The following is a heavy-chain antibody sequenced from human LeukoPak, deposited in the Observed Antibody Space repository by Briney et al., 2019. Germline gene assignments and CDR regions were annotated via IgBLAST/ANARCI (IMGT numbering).Heavy chain of an antibody. CDR2: ISYDGNNK. D-gene: IGHD3-3*01. CDR3: ARGSRVYYDFWSGYPTAEYFQH. J-gene: IGHJ1*01. Sequence: GRSLRLSCAASGFTFSSYAMHWVRQAPGKGLEWVALISYDGNNKYYADSVKGRFTISRDNSKNTLYLQMNSLRAEDMAVYYCARGSRVYYDFWSGYPTAEYFQHWGQGTLVTVSS. CDR1: GFTFSSYA. V-gene: IGHV3-30-3*01.